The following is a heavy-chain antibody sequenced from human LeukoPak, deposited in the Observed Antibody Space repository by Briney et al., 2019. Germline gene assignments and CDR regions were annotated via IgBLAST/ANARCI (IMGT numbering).Heavy chain of an antibody. J-gene: IGHJ4*02. D-gene: IGHD6-6*01. CDR2: IYSGGST. CDR3: ARDPPAVAANTYG. CDR1: GVTVGNNY. V-gene: IGHV3-66*01. Sequence: GGSLRLSCAASGVTVGNNYMNWVRQAPGKGLEWVSLIYSGGSTHYADSVKGRFTISRDNSKNTLYLQMNSLRVDDTAVYYCARDPPAVAANTYGWGQGTLVTVSS.